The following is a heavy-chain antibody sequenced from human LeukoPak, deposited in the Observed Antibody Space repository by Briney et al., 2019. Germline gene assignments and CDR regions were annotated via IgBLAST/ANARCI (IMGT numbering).Heavy chain of an antibody. D-gene: IGHD3-10*01. V-gene: IGHV1-18*01. CDR2: ISAYNGNT. CDR3: ARDHWQVRGKATRFDY. Sequence: ASVKVSCKASGYTFTSYGISWVRQAPGQGLEWMGWISAYNGNTNYAQKLQGRVTMTIDTSTSTAYMELRSLRSDDTAVYYCARDHWQVRGKATRFDYWGQGTLVTVSS. J-gene: IGHJ4*02. CDR1: GYTFTSYG.